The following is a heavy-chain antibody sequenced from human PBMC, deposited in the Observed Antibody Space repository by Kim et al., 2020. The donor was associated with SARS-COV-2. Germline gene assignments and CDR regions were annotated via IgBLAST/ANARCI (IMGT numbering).Heavy chain of an antibody. D-gene: IGHD2-2*01. Sequence: SETLSLTCTVSGGSISSSSYYWGWIRQPPGKGLEWLGPFYYSGSTYYNPSLKSRVTISVDTSKNQFSLKLSSVTAADTAVYYCASSTSWEYNWFDPWGQG. CDR1: GGSISSSSYY. CDR2: FYYSGST. V-gene: IGHV4-39*01. J-gene: IGHJ5*02. CDR3: ASSTSWEYNWFDP.